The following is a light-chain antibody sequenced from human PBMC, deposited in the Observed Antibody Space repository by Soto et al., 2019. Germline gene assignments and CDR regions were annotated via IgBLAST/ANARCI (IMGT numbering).Light chain of an antibody. Sequence: QSVLTQPRSVSGSPGQSVAISCTGTSSDVGGYNYVSWYQQHPGRAPKLLIYDVSERPSGVPDRFSGSKSGYTASLTISGLQAEDEADYYCCSYAGTNMPIFGGGTKLTVL. V-gene: IGLV2-11*01. J-gene: IGLJ2*01. CDR1: SSDVGGYNY. CDR2: DVS. CDR3: CSYAGTNMPI.